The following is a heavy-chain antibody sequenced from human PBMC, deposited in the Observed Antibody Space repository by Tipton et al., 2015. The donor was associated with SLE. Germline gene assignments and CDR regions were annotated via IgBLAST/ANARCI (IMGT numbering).Heavy chain of an antibody. Sequence: TLSPTCAVYGESLSGYHWSWIRQPPGKGLEWIGEINHSGSTNYSPSLKSRVIISLDMSKNQFSLKLSSVTAADTAVYYCARGRYSSGRMGFDIWGQGTMVTVSS. V-gene: IGHV4-34*01. CDR2: INHSGST. J-gene: IGHJ3*02. CDR3: ARGRYSSGRMGFDI. D-gene: IGHD6-19*01. CDR1: GESLSGYH.